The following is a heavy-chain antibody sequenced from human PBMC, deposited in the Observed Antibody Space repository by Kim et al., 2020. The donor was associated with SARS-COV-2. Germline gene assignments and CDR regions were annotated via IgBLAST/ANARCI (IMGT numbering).Heavy chain of an antibody. J-gene: IGHJ5*02. D-gene: IGHD1-20*01. V-gene: IGHV4-39*01. CDR3: AGYFGITGTPLFDP. CDR1: GGSISSSSYY. CDR2: IYYSGST. Sequence: SETLSLTCTVSGGSISSSSYYWGWIRQPPGKGLEWIGSIYYSGSTYYNPSLKSRVTISVDTSKNQFSLKLSSVTAADTAVYYCAGYFGITGTPLFDPWGQGTLVTVSS.